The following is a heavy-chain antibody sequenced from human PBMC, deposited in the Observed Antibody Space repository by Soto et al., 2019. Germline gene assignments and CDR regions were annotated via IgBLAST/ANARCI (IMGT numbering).Heavy chain of an antibody. V-gene: IGHV3-21*01. CDR2: ISSSSSYI. J-gene: IGHJ4*02. CDR3: ARERRGSSGPLDY. D-gene: IGHD3-22*01. CDR1: GFTFSSYS. Sequence: GESLKISCAASGFTFSSYSMNWVRQAPGKGLEWVSSISSSSSYIYYADSVKGRFTISRDNAKNSLYLQMNSLRAEDTAVYYCARERRGSSGPLDYWGQGTLVTVSS.